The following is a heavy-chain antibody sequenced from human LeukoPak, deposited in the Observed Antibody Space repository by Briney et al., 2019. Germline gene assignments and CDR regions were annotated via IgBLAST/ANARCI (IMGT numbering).Heavy chain of an antibody. V-gene: IGHV3-23*01. CDR2: ISGSGGST. CDR1: GFTFSSYA. Sequence: PGGSLRLSCAASGFTFSSYAMSWVRQAPGKGLEWVSAISGSGGSTYYADSVKGRFTISRDNSKNTLYLQMNSLRAEDTAAYYCAKYSPYYDSSGYSLTRGAPDIWGQGTMVTVSS. CDR3: AKYSPYYDSSGYSLTRGAPDI. D-gene: IGHD3-22*01. J-gene: IGHJ3*02.